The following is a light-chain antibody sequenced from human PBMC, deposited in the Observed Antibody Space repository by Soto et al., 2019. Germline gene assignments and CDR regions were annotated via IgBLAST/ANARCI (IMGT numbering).Light chain of an antibody. V-gene: IGLV2-14*01. CDR1: SSDVGNYIF. CDR2: DIN. Sequence: QSVLTQPASVSGSPGQSITISCTGTSSDVGNYIFVSWYRQHPGKAPKLMIYDINNRPSGVSNRFSGSKSGNTASLTISGLQAEDEADYYCVSYTTSASYVFGTATKLTVL. J-gene: IGLJ1*01. CDR3: VSYTTSASYV.